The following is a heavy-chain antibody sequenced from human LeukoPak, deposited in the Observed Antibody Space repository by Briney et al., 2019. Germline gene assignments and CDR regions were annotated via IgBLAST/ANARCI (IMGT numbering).Heavy chain of an antibody. V-gene: IGHV3-48*01. CDR1: GFTFSSYS. CDR3: VRDQGGAVSY. Sequence: GGSLRLSCAASGFTFSSYSMNWVRQAPGKGLEWVSYISSLSGTIYYADSVKGRFIISRDNAQNSLFLQMNSLRAEDTAVYYCVRDQGGAVSYWGQGTLVTVSS. CDR2: ISSLSGTI. D-gene: IGHD3-16*01. J-gene: IGHJ4*02.